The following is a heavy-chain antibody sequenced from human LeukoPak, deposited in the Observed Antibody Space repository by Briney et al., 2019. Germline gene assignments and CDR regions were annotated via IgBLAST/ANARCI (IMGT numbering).Heavy chain of an antibody. CDR1: GFTFSDYY. Sequence: GGSLRLSCAASGFTFSDYYMSWIRQAPGKGLEWVSYISSSGSTIYYADSVKGRFTISRDNAKNSLYLQMNSLRAEDTAVYYCARDQGVVPAAAGVPDYWGQGTLVTVSS. D-gene: IGHD2-2*01. V-gene: IGHV3-11*04. J-gene: IGHJ4*02. CDR2: ISSSGSTI. CDR3: ARDQGVVPAAAGVPDY.